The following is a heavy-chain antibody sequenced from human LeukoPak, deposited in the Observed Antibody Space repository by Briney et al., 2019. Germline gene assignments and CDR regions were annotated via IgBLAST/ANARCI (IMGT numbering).Heavy chain of an antibody. V-gene: IGHV4-4*08. J-gene: IGHJ4*02. Sequence: SETLSLTCTVSGGSISSYYWSWIRQPPGKGLEWIGYIYASTSTNYNPSLRSRVTISVDTSKNQFSLNLISVTAADTAVYYCAVGTGAAVGDYWGQGALVTVSS. CDR1: GGSISSYY. CDR3: AVGTGAAVGDY. CDR2: IYASTST. D-gene: IGHD4/OR15-4a*01.